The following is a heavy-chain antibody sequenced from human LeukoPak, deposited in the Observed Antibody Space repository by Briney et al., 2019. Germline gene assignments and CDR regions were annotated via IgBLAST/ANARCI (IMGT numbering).Heavy chain of an antibody. CDR3: ARGPYDFWSGYHAYYFDY. D-gene: IGHD3-3*01. V-gene: IGHV3-21*01. CDR2: ISSSSSYI. Sequence: PGGSLRLSCAASGFTFSSYSMNWVRQAPGKGLEWVSSISSSSSYIYYADSVKGRFTISRDNAKNSLYLQMNSLRAEDTAVYYCARGPYDFWSGYHAYYFDYWGQGTLVTVSS. CDR1: GFTFSSYS. J-gene: IGHJ4*02.